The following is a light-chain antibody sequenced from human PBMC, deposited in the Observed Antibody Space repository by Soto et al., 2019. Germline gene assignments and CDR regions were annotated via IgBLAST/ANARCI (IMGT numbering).Light chain of an antibody. CDR2: GAS. J-gene: IGKJ1*01. V-gene: IGKV3-15*01. CDR3: QQYSNWPSWT. Sequence: EKVMTQSPATLSMSPGERATLSCRASQSVNNFLAWYQQKPGQAPRLLIYGASTRATGIPARFSGSGSGTEFTLTISSRQSEDFAVYYCQQYSNWPSWTFGQGTKVEVK. CDR1: QSVNNF.